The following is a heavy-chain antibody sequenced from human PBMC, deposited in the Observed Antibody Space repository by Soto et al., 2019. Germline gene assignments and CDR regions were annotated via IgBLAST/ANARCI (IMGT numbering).Heavy chain of an antibody. V-gene: IGHV3-30*18. Sequence: QVQLVESGGGVVQPGRSLRLSCAASGFTFSSYGIHWVRQAPGKGLEWVAFISYDGSNKYYAGSVKGRFTIPKDNPNNKLYLKMSSLRAEDTAVYYCEKERAEAAGRVNWFDLWGQGTLVTVSS. CDR2: ISYDGSNK. CDR3: EKERAEAAGRVNWFDL. J-gene: IGHJ5*02. D-gene: IGHD6-13*01. CDR1: GFTFSSYG.